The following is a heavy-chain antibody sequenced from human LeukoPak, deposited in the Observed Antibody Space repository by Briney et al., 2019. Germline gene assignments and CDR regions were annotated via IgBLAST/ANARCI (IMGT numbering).Heavy chain of an antibody. Sequence: SVKVSCKASGGTFSSYTISWVRQAPGQGLEWMGRIIPILGIANYAQKFQGRVTITADKSTSTAYMELSSLRSEDTAVYYCARDIDIVVVPAAMGSWFDPWGQGTLVTASS. CDR2: IIPILGIA. V-gene: IGHV1-69*04. J-gene: IGHJ5*02. CDR3: ARDIDIVVVPAAMGSWFDP. CDR1: GGTFSSYT. D-gene: IGHD2-2*01.